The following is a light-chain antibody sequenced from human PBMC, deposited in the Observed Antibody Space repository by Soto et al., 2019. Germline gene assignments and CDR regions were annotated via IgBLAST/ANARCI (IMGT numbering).Light chain of an antibody. CDR2: GAS. CDR3: QQYTNWPLT. V-gene: IGKV3-15*01. Sequence: EVLMTQSPATLSVSPGERTTLSCRASESVGTNLAWYQQKPGQAPRLLTYGASTRATGIPARFSGSGSGTDFALTISSLQSEDFAIYYCQQYTNWPLTFGGGTKVDIK. CDR1: ESVGTN. J-gene: IGKJ4*01.